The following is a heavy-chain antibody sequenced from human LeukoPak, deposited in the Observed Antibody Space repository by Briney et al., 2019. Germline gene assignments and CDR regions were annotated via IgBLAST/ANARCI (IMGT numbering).Heavy chain of an antibody. J-gene: IGHJ6*02. CDR1: GFTFSNYG. CDR3: ARLDMVRGVITSGPYYYGMDV. V-gene: IGHV3-30*03. Sequence: RGSLRLSCAASGFTFSNYGMHWVRQAPGKGLEWVAVISYDEIKEYYADSVRGRFTISRDTSKNTLYLQMNSLRAEDTAVYYCARLDMVRGVITSGPYYYGMDVWGQGTTVTVSS. D-gene: IGHD3-10*01. CDR2: ISYDEIKE.